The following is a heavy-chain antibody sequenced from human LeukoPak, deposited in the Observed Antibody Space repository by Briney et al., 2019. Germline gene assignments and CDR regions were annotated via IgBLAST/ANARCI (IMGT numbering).Heavy chain of an antibody. D-gene: IGHD1-26*01. CDR3: ARGDSSVGLNY. CDR1: GGSFSGYY. CDR2: INHSGGT. Sequence: PSETLSLTCAVYGGSFSGYYWSWIRQPPGKGLEWIGEINHSGGTNYNPSLKSRVTISVDTSKNQFSLKLSSVTAADTAVYYCARGDSSVGLNYWGQGTLVTVSS. V-gene: IGHV4-34*01. J-gene: IGHJ4*02.